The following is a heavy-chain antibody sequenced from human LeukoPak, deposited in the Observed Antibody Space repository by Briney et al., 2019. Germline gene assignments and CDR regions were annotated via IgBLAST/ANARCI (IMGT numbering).Heavy chain of an antibody. CDR2: ISAYNGNT. CDR1: GYTFTSYG. V-gene: IGHV1-18*01. Sequence: ASVKVSCKASGYTFTSYGISWVRQAPGQGLEWMGWISAYNGNTNYAQKLQGRVTMTTDTSTSTAYMELRSLRSDDTAVCYCARDDKTDYYYGMDVWGQGTTVTVSS. J-gene: IGHJ6*02. CDR3: ARDDKTDYYYGMDV.